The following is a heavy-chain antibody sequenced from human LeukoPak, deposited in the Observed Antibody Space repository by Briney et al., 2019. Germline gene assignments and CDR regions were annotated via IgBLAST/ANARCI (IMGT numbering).Heavy chain of an antibody. D-gene: IGHD1-14*01. J-gene: IGHJ4*02. CDR1: GGSISSGNW. CDR2: IYHSGST. V-gene: IGHV4-4*02. CDR3: ARDRGPTGCDFDY. Sequence: SGTLSLTCAVSGGSISSGNWWSWVRQSPGKGLEWIGEIYHSGSTNYNPSLKSRVTISVDKSKNQFSLKLNSVTAADTAVYYCARDRGPTGCDFDYWGQGTLVTVSS.